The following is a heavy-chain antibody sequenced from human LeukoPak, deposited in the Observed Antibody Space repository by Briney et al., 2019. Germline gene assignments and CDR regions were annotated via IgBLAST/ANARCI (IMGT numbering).Heavy chain of an antibody. D-gene: IGHD3-22*01. CDR3: AREVSEGFDF. J-gene: IGHJ4*02. Sequence: GGSLRLSCTASGFTFRGYSMNWIRQAPGKGLEWVSSFGTRSTSVYHAGSVKGRFAISRDNAKNSLYLQMNSLRAEDTALYYCAREVSEGFDFWGQGTLVTVSS. CDR2: FGTRSTSV. CDR1: GFTFRGYS. V-gene: IGHV3-21*01.